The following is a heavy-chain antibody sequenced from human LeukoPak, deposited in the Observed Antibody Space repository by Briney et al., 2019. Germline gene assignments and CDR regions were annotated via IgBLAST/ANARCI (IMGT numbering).Heavy chain of an antibody. J-gene: IGHJ6*03. CDR2: VDHSGST. Sequence: PSETLSLTCAVYGGSFSDKHWSWIRQTPGKGLEWIGEVDHSGSTNYSPPLKSRVTISVDTSKNQFSLKLSSVTAADTAVYYCASVVRGVIGNYYYYYMDVWGKGTTVIVSS. CDR3: ASVVRGVIGNYYYYYMDV. D-gene: IGHD3-10*01. CDR1: GGSFSDKH. V-gene: IGHV4-34*01.